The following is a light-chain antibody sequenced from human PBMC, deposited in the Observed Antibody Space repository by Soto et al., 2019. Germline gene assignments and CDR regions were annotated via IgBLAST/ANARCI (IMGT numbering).Light chain of an antibody. J-gene: IGKJ2*01. V-gene: IGKV3-15*01. Sequence: EIVMTQSPATLSVSPGKRATLSCRASQSVSSNLAWYQQKPGQAPTLLIYGASTKATGIPARFSGSGSGTEFTLTISSLQSEDFAVYYCQQYNNWPYTFGQGTKLEIK. CDR1: QSVSSN. CDR2: GAS. CDR3: QQYNNWPYT.